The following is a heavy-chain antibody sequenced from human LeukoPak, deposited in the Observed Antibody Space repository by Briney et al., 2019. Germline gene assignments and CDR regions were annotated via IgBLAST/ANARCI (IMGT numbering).Heavy chain of an antibody. CDR1: GFTFSNYA. CDR3: ARRPVAGTGYFDY. V-gene: IGHV3-23*01. Sequence: PGGSLRLSCAASGFTFSNYAMSWVRQAPGRGLEWVSAISGTGAGTYYADSVKGRLTISRDNSKNTLYLQMNSLRAEDTAVYFCARRPVAGTGYFDYWGQGALVTVSS. CDR2: ISGTGAGT. J-gene: IGHJ4*02. D-gene: IGHD6-19*01.